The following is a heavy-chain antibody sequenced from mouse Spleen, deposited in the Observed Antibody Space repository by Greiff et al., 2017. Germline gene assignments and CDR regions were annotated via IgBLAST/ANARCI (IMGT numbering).Heavy chain of an antibody. CDR3: AREGAMDF. Sequence: VQLQQPGAELVRPGTSVKLSCKASGYTFTSYWMHWGKQRPGQGLVWIGVIDPSDSYTNYNQKFKGKATLTVDTTSSIAYMQLSSLTSEDSADYYCAREGAMDFWGEGTSDTVSS. CDR1: GYTFTSYW. V-gene: IGHV1-59*01. J-gene: IGHJ4*01. CDR2: IDPSDSYT.